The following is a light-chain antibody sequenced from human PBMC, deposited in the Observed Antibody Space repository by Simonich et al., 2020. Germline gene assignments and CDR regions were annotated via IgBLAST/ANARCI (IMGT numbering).Light chain of an antibody. Sequence: QSALTQPASVSGSPGQSITISCTGTSSDVGGYNYVSWYQQNPGKAPKLMIYDVSKRPSGVSNRFAGSKSGNTASLTISGLQAEDEADYYCCSYAGSSNAVFGGGTQLTVL. CDR2: DVS. CDR1: SSDVGGYNY. J-gene: IGLJ7*01. CDR3: CSYAGSSNAV. V-gene: IGLV2-23*02.